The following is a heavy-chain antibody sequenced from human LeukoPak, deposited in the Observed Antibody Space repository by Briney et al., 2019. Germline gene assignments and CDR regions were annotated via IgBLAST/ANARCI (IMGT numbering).Heavy chain of an antibody. CDR2: ISGSGRT. CDR1: SFTLSSYA. J-gene: IGHJ4*02. Sequence: GRCLRLSCAASSFTLSSYAMSWVRRAPVKGLEWVSAISGSGRTYYADSVKGRFAISRDISKNTLYLQMDSLRAEDTAVYYCAKLPTSTTSGQFDYWGQGTLVTVSS. D-gene: IGHD2-2*01. CDR3: AKLPTSTTSGQFDY. V-gene: IGHV3-23*01.